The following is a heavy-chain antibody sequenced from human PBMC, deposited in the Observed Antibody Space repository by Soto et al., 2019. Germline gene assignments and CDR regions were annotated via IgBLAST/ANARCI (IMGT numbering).Heavy chain of an antibody. CDR1: GFTFSSDD. V-gene: IGHV3-13*01. CDR3: ARGYDDNSGYYAYYFDY. J-gene: IGHJ4*02. Sequence: EVQLVESGGGLVQPGGSLRLSCAASGFTFSSDDMHWVRQATGKGLEWVSAIGTAGDTYYAGSVKGRFTISREHAKNSLYLQMNSLRAEDTAVYYCARGYDDNSGYYAYYFDYWGQGTLVTVSS. D-gene: IGHD3-22*01. CDR2: IGTAGDT.